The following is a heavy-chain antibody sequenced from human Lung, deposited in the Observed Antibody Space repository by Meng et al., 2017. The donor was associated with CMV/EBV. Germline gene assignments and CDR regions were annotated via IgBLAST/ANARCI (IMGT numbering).Heavy chain of an antibody. D-gene: IGHD6-19*01. CDR1: GYSFSGFY. CDR3: AKSSDNGWSS. J-gene: IGHJ4*01. V-gene: IGHV1-2*06. CDR2: VNPISDDT. Sequence: SCQASGYSFSGFYLNWARQAPGHGLEWLGRVNPISDDTHLAQKFEGRITVTRGATINTAFMELTRLRPDDTAVCYCAKSSDNGWSSWGPGTLVTVSS.